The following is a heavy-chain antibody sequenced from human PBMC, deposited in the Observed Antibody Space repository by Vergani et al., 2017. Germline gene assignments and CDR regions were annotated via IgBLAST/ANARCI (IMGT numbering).Heavy chain of an antibody. D-gene: IGHD2-15*01. Sequence: EVQLVQSGAEVKKPGESLRISCKGSGYSFTSYWISWVRQMPGKGLEWMGRIDPSDSYTNYSPSFQGHVTIPADKSISTAYLQWSSLKASDTAMYYCAGSGGPKNWFDPWGQGTLVTVSS. CDR3: AGSGGPKNWFDP. CDR1: GYSFTSYW. J-gene: IGHJ5*02. V-gene: IGHV5-10-1*03. CDR2: IDPSDSYT.